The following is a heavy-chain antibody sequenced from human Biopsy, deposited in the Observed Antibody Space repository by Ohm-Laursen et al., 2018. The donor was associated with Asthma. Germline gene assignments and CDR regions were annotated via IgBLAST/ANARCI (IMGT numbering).Heavy chain of an antibody. J-gene: IGHJ6*02. V-gene: IGHV4-39*01. CDR2: ISYGGKT. CDR1: GGSMTPTSHY. CDR3: ARRITIFGVVQKDHGMDA. D-gene: IGHD3-3*01. Sequence: SQTLSLTCPVSGGSMTPTSHYWDWIRQAPGKGLEWIGYISYGGKTSYNPSLKNRVTISKDTSKNQFSLRLTSVTAADTAVYFCARRITIFGVVQKDHGMDAWGQGTTVTVS.